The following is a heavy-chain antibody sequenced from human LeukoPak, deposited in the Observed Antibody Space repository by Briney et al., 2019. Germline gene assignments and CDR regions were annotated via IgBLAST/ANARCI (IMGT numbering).Heavy chain of an antibody. CDR1: GFTFSSYS. CDR2: ISSSSSTI. Sequence: GGSLRLSCAASGFTFSSYSMNWVRQAPGKGLEWVSYISSSSSTIYYADSVKGRFTISRDNAKNSLYLQMNSLRAEDTAVYYCARDFTSSGWLLSGAFVIWGQGTMVTVSS. J-gene: IGHJ3*02. D-gene: IGHD6-19*01. V-gene: IGHV3-48*01. CDR3: ARDFTSSGWLLSGAFVI.